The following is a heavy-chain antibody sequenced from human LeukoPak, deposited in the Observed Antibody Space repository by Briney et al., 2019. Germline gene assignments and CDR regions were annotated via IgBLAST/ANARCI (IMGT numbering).Heavy chain of an antibody. Sequence: GGSLRLSCAASGFTFSSYWMTWVRQAPGKGLEWVANIRQDGGVKYYMDSAKGRFTLSRDNAKSSLYLQMNSLRAGDTAVYYCAKDMGRYCSSTSCYNYYYYGMNVWGQGTTVTVSS. V-gene: IGHV3-7*01. CDR2: IRQDGGVK. J-gene: IGHJ6*02. CDR1: GFTFSSYW. CDR3: AKDMGRYCSSTSCYNYYYYGMNV. D-gene: IGHD2-2*02.